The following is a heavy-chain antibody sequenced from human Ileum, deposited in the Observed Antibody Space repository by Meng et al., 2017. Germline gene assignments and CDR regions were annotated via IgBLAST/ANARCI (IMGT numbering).Heavy chain of an antibody. D-gene: IGHD3-10*01. CDR3: VRENYYGSGRLGAFDV. J-gene: IGHJ3*01. CDR2: ISSDGNTE. CDR1: GFTFSNFV. Sequence: GESLKISCEASGFTFSNFVIPWVRQAPGKGLEWVAVISSDGNTEFYADSVKGRISISRDNSKNTLYLQISSLRAEDTAVYYCVRENYYGSGRLGAFDVWGQGTMVTVSS. V-gene: IGHV3-30*04.